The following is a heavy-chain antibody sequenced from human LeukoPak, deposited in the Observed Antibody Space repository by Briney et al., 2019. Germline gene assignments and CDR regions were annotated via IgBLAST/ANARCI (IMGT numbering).Heavy chain of an antibody. CDR1: GFTFSSYG. J-gene: IGHJ4*02. V-gene: IGHV3-30*03. Sequence: GRSLRLSCAASGFTFSSYGMHWVRQAPGKGLEWVAVISYDGSNKYYADSVKGRFTISRGNSKNTLYLQMNSLRAEDTAVYYCASPYTAMDLTDYWGQGTLVTVSS. D-gene: IGHD5-18*01. CDR3: ASPYTAMDLTDY. CDR2: ISYDGSNK.